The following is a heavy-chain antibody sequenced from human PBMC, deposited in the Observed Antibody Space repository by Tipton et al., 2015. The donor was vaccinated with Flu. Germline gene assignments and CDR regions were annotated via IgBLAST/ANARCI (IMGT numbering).Heavy chain of an antibody. J-gene: IGHJ5*02. Sequence: TLSLTCTVSGGSISSGGAYWSWIRQFPGKGLEWIGTVSRTGSTIYNPSLMSRVTISIDTSKNQFSLKMKSVTATDMAVYYCARRDYSNYVSDPKSWFDPWGQGTLVAVSS. CDR3: ARRDYSNYVSDPKSWFDP. CDR2: VSRTGST. CDR1: GGSISSGGAY. V-gene: IGHV4-61*08. D-gene: IGHD4-11*01.